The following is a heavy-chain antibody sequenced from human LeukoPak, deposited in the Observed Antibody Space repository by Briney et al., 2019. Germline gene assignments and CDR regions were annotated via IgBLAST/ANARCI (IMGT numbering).Heavy chain of an antibody. D-gene: IGHD3-3*01. V-gene: IGHV3-11*01. Sequence: GGSLRLSCTASGFPFSNYWMSWIRQAPGKGLEWVSYISSSGTTIYYADSVRGRFTISRDNTKNSLFLQMNSLRTEDTAVYYCARAPPDFWGGYYAAMDVWGQGTTVIVSS. J-gene: IGHJ6*02. CDR2: ISSSGTTI. CDR3: ARAPPDFWGGYYAAMDV. CDR1: GFPFSNYW.